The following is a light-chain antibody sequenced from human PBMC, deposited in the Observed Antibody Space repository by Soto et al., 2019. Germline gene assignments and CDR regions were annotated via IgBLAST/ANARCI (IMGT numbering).Light chain of an antibody. J-gene: IGLJ2*01. CDR1: KLGDKY. Sequence: SYELTQPPSVSVSPGQTASITCSGDKLGDKYACWFQQKPGQSPVLVIYQDSKRPSGIPERFSGSNSGNTATLTISGTQGMDEADYYGQTWDSSTVVFGGGTKLTVL. CDR2: QDS. CDR3: QTWDSSTVV. V-gene: IGLV3-1*01.